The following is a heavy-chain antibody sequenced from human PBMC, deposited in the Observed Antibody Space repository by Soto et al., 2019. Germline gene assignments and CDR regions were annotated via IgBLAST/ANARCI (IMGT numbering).Heavy chain of an antibody. CDR2: ISGSGGST. CDR1: GFTFSSYA. D-gene: IGHD3-22*01. J-gene: IGHJ4*02. Sequence: XVSLRLSCAASGFTFSSYAMSWVRQAPGKGLEWVSAISGSGGSTYYADSVKGRFTISRDNSKNTLYLQMNSLRAEDTAVYYCAKDGTAHYDSSGTFDYWGQGTLVTVSS. CDR3: AKDGTAHYDSSGTFDY. V-gene: IGHV3-23*01.